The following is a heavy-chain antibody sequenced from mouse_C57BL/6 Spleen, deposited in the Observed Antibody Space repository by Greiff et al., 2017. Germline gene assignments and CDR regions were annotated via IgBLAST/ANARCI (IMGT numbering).Heavy chain of an antibody. D-gene: IGHD2-5*01. Sequence: QVQLQQPGAELVRPGSSVKLSCKASGYTFTSYWMDWVKQRPGQGLEWIGNIYPSDSETHYNQKFKDKATLTVDKSSSTAYMQLSSLTSEDSAVYYCARSGYSNLEFDDWGKGTTLTVSS. CDR1: GYTFTSYW. J-gene: IGHJ2*01. CDR3: ARSGYSNLEFDD. CDR2: IYPSDSET. V-gene: IGHV1-61*01.